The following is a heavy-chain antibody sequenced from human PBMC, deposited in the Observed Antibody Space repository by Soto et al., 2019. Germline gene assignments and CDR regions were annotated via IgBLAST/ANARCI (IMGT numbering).Heavy chain of an antibody. CDR2: ISSTSSYI. J-gene: IGHJ4*02. CDR1: GFTFSRYS. V-gene: IGHV3-21*01. CDR3: ARDLYSSSAMYFDY. D-gene: IGHD6-6*01. Sequence: EVQLVESGGGLVKPGGSLRLSCAASGFTFSRYSMNWVRQAPGKGLEWVSSISSTSSYIYYADSVKGRFTISRDNAKKSLYLQMNSLRAEDTAVYYCARDLYSSSAMYFDYWGQGPLVTVSS.